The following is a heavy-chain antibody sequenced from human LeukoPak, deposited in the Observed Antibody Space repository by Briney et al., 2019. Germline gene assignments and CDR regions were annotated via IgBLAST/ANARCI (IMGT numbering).Heavy chain of an antibody. V-gene: IGHV1-2*02. CDR3: AYRSALDY. D-gene: IGHD3-16*02. Sequence: ASVKVSCKASGYTFTIYGISWVRQAPGQGLEWMGWINPNSGGTNYAQKFQGRVTMTRDTSISTAYMELSRLRSDDTAVYYCAYRSALDYWGQGTLVTVSS. CDR2: INPNSGGT. CDR1: GYTFTIYG. J-gene: IGHJ4*02.